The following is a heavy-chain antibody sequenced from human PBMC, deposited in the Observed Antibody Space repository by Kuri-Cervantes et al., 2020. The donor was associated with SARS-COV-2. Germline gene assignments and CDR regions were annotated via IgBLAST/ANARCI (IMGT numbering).Heavy chain of an antibody. D-gene: IGHD5-18*01. CDR3: ARSSFTATPDY. V-gene: IGHV5-51*01. CDR1: GYSFTSYW. Sequence: KVSCKGSGYSFTSYWIGWVRQMPGKGLEWMGIIYPGNSDTRYSPSFQGQVTISADKSISTAYLQWSSLKASDTAMYYCARSSFTATPDYWGQGTLVTVSS. J-gene: IGHJ4*02. CDR2: IYPGNSDT.